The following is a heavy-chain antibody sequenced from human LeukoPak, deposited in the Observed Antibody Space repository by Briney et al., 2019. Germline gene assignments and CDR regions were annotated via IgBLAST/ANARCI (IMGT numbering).Heavy chain of an antibody. J-gene: IGHJ6*02. CDR1: GGSISSGGYS. Sequence: SETLSLTCAVSGGSISSGGYSWSWIRQPPGKGLEWIGYIYYSGSTYYNPSLKSRVTISVDTSKNQFSLKLSSVTAADTAVYYCAREKKDCSSTSCKTYYYYGMDVWGQGTTVTVSS. CDR2: IYYSGST. CDR3: AREKKDCSSTSCKTYYYYGMDV. V-gene: IGHV4-31*11. D-gene: IGHD2-2*01.